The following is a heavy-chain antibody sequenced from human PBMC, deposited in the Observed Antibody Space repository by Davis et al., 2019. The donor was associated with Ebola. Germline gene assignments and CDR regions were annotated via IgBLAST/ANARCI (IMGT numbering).Heavy chain of an antibody. CDR2: ISSSSSYI. CDR1: GASISGYY. V-gene: IGHV3-21*01. Sequence: GGSLRLSCTVSGASISGYYWSWIRQPPGKGLEWVSSISSSSSYIYYADSVKGRFTISRDNAKNSLYLQMNSLRAEDTAVYYCARMGVGVVVTLDVWGQGTTVTVSS. J-gene: IGHJ6*02. D-gene: IGHD2-21*02. CDR3: ARMGVGVVVTLDV.